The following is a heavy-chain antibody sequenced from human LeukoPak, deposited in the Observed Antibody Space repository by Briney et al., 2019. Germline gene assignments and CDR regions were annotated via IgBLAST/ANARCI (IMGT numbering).Heavy chain of an antibody. CDR3: ARVWEISDAVDI. J-gene: IGHJ3*02. CDR2: IYYSGST. D-gene: IGHD3-16*02. V-gene: IGHV4-39*07. CDR1: GGSISSSSFY. Sequence: SETLSLTCTVSGGSISSSSFYWGWLRQPPGKGLEWFGSIYYSGSTPYNPSLKSRVTISVDTSKNQFSLKLSSVTAADAAVYYCARVWEISDAVDIWGQGTMVTVSS.